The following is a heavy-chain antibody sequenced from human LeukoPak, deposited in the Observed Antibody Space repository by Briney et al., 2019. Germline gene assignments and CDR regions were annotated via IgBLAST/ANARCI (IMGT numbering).Heavy chain of an antibody. Sequence: GGSLRLSCAASGCTFSSYAMNWVRQAPGKGLEWVSVISDSGGSTSYADSVKGRFTISRDNSKNTLYLQMNSLRAEDTAVYYCAKVSRIDGSGILLDWGQGTLVTVSS. CDR1: GCTFSSYA. V-gene: IGHV3-23*01. CDR2: ISDSGGST. J-gene: IGHJ4*02. CDR3: AKVSRIDGSGILLD. D-gene: IGHD3-10*01.